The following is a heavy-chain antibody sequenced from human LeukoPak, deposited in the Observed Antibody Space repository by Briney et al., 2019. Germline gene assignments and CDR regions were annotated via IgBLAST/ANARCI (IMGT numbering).Heavy chain of an antibody. Sequence: GVSLRLSCAASGFTFIGYGMHWVRQAPGKGLEWVAFIGFDGTNKYYADSVKGRFTISRDNSKNTVYLLMSSLRAEDTAVYYCAKDQGYSYYYLDYWGQGTLVTVSS. J-gene: IGHJ4*02. V-gene: IGHV3-30*02. CDR1: GFTFIGYG. D-gene: IGHD5-18*01. CDR2: IGFDGTNK. CDR3: AKDQGYSYYYLDY.